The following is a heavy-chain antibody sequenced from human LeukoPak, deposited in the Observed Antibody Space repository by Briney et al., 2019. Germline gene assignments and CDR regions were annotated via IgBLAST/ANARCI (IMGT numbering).Heavy chain of an antibody. CDR3: AREDLPNYDFWSGFSNGYY. CDR2: IYHSGST. J-gene: IGHJ4*02. D-gene: IGHD3-3*01. V-gene: IGHV4-30-2*01. Sequence: SSETLSLTCTVSGGSISSGGYYWSWIRQPPGKGLEWIGYIYHSGSTYYNPSLKSRVTISVDRSKNQFSLKLSSVTAADTAVYYCAREDLPNYDFWSGFSNGYYWGQGTLVTVSS. CDR1: GGSISSGGYY.